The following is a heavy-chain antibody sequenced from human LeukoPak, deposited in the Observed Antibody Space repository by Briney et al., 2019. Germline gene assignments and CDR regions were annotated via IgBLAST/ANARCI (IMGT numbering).Heavy chain of an antibody. D-gene: IGHD6-19*01. Sequence: GGSLRLSCAASVFTFSSYAMSWVRQAPGKGLEWVSAISGSGGSTYYADSVKGRFTISRDNSKNTLYLQMNSLRAEDTAVYYCAKDIAVAGYNWFDPWGQGTLVTVSS. CDR3: AKDIAVAGYNWFDP. CDR2: ISGSGGST. V-gene: IGHV3-23*01. CDR1: VFTFSSYA. J-gene: IGHJ5*02.